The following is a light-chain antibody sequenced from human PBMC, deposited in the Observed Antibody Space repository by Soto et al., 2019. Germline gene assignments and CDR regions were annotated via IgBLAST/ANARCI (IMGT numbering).Light chain of an antibody. CDR1: QSISSS. CDR3: EQFKTYPWT. CDR2: KAS. J-gene: IGKJ1*01. Sequence: DIQMTQSPSTLSASVGDRVTITCRASQSISSSLAWYQQKPGKAPKILIYKASSLESGVPSRFSGSGSGTEFTLTISSLQPDDVATYYCEQFKTYPWTFGQGTKVDIK. V-gene: IGKV1-5*03.